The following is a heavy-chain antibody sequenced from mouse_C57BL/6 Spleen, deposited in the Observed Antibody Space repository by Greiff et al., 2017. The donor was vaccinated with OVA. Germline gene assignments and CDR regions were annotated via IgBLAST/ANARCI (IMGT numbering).Heavy chain of an antibody. J-gene: IGHJ2*01. CDR2: IDPSDSYT. V-gene: IGHV1-69*01. CDR3: ASHYYGSSYFDY. CDR1: GYTFTSYW. D-gene: IGHD1-1*01. Sequence: VQLQQPGAELVMPGASVKLSCKASGYTFTSYWMHWVKQRPGQGLEWIGEIDPSDSYTNYNQKFKGKSTLTVDKSSSTAYMPLSSLTSEDAAVYYCASHYYGSSYFDYWGQGTTLTVSS.